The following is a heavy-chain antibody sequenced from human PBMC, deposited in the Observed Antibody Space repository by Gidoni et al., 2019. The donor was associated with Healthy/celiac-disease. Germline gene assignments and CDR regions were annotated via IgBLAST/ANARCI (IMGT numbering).Heavy chain of an antibody. J-gene: IGHJ4*02. Sequence: QLQLQESGPGLVKPSETLSLTCTVSGGTISSSSYYWGWTRPPPGKGLEWIGSIYYSGSTYYNPSLKSRVTISVDTSKNQFSLKLSSVTAADTAVYYCKLQNFGGLDYWGQGTLVTVSS. CDR3: KLQNFGGLDY. CDR2: IYYSGST. D-gene: IGHD3-16*01. V-gene: IGHV4-39*01. CDR1: GGTISSSSYY.